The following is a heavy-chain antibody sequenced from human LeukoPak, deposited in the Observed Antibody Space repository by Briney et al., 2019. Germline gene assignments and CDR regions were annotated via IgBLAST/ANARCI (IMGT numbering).Heavy chain of an antibody. D-gene: IGHD2-21*02. CDR3: ATVPLAYCGGDCHSWFDP. V-gene: IGHV4-31*03. Sequence: PSQTLSLTCTVSGGSISSDGYYWSWIRQHPGKGLEWIGYIYYSGSTYYNPSLKSRVTISVDTSKNQFSLKLSSVTAADTAVYYCATVPLAYCGGDCHSWFDPWGQGTLVTVSS. J-gene: IGHJ5*02. CDR1: GGSISSDGYY. CDR2: IYYSGST.